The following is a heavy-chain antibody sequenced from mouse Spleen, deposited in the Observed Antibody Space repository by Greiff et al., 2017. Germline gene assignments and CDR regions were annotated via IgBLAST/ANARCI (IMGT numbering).Heavy chain of an antibody. D-gene: IGHD2-1*01. CDR3: ARHGYGNYIFDY. Sequence: EVKVVESGGGLVKLGGSLKLSCAASGFTFSSYAMSWVRQTPEKRLEWVATISSGGGNTYYPDSVKGRFTISRDNAKNTLYLQMSSLKSEDTAMYYCARHGYGNYIFDYWGQGTTLTVSS. J-gene: IGHJ2*01. CDR1: GFTFSSYA. V-gene: IGHV5-9*04. CDR2: ISSGGGNT.